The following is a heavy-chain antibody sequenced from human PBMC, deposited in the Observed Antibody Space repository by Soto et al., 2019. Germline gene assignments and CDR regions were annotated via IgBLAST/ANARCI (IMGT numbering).Heavy chain of an antibody. J-gene: IGHJ5*02. CDR3: ARVLSPAAGTGVFWFDP. Sequence: QVQLVQSGAEVKKPGSSVKVSCKASGGTFSSYAISWVRQAPGQGLEWMGGIIPIFGTANYAQKFQGRVTITADESTSTAYMELSRMRSEDTAVYYCARVLSPAAGTGVFWFDPWGQGTLVTVSS. CDR1: GGTFSSYA. D-gene: IGHD6-13*01. CDR2: IIPIFGTA. V-gene: IGHV1-69*01.